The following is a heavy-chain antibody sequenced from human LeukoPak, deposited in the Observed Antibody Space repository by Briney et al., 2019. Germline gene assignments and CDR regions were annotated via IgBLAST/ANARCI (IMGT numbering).Heavy chain of an antibody. D-gene: IGHD3-9*01. V-gene: IGHV1-58*01. Sequence: ASVKVSCKASGFTFTSSAVQWVRQARGQRLEWIGWIVVGSGNTNYAQKFQERVTITRDMSTSTAYMELSSLRSEDTAVYYCAASYYDILTGYSWDDYRGQGTLVTVSS. J-gene: IGHJ4*02. CDR1: GFTFTSSA. CDR3: AASYYDILTGYSWDDY. CDR2: IVVGSGNT.